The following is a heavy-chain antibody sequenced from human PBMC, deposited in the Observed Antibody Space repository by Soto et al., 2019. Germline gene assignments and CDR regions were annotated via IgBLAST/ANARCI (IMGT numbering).Heavy chain of an antibody. CDR2: VSYDGSNK. V-gene: IGHV3-30-3*01. CDR1: GFTFSSYA. Sequence: QVQLAEFGGGVVQPGRSLRLSCAASGFTFSSYAMHWVRQAPGKGLEWVAVVSYDGSNKYYADSVKGRFSISRDNSKKTLYLQMNGLRAEDTAVYYCARGSDQPLQVRGRYFDYWGQGTLVTVSS. CDR3: ARGSDQPLQVRGRYFDY. J-gene: IGHJ4*02. D-gene: IGHD2-2*01.